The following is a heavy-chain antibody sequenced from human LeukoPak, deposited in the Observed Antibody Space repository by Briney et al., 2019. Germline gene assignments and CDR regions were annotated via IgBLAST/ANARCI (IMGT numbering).Heavy chain of an antibody. Sequence: GESLKISCKGSGYSFTSYWIGWVRQLPGKGVEWMGIIYPGDSDTRYSPSFQGQVPISADKSISTAYLQWSSLKASDTAMYYCARLWRGGNQQLVLGYWGQGTLVTVSS. CDR1: GYSFTSYW. D-gene: IGHD6-13*01. CDR2: IYPGDSDT. V-gene: IGHV5-51*01. J-gene: IGHJ4*02. CDR3: ARLWRGGNQQLVLGY.